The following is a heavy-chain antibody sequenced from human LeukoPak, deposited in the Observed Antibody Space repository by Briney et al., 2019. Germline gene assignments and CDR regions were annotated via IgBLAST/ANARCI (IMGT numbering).Heavy chain of an antibody. CDR1: GVTFSSLW. CDR2: INPDGSVK. Sequence: GGSLRLSRAASGVTFSSLWMTWVRQAPGKGLGWVANINPDGSVKNYVDSMRGRFTISRDNAKNSLYLQMNSLRAEDTAVYYCARDRGYNSFDYWGQGTLVTVSS. D-gene: IGHD3-10*01. CDR3: ARDRGYNSFDY. J-gene: IGHJ4*02. V-gene: IGHV3-7*01.